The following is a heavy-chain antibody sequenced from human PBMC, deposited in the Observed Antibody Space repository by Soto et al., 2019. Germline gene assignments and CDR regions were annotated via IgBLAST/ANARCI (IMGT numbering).Heavy chain of an antibody. CDR1: GGTFSSYA. Sequence: QVQLVQSGAEVKKPGSSVKVSCKASGGTFSSYAISWVRQAPGQGLEWMGGIIPIFGTANYAQKFQGRVTITADESTSTADMELSRLRSEDTAVYYCARGDSSGNYYYYGMDVWGQGTTVTVSS. V-gene: IGHV1-69*01. J-gene: IGHJ6*02. CDR2: IIPIFGTA. D-gene: IGHD6-19*01. CDR3: ARGDSSGNYYYYGMDV.